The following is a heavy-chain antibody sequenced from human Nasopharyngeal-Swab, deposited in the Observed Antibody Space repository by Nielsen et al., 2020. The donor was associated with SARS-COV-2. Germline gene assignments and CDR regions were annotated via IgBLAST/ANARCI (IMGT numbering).Heavy chain of an antibody. J-gene: IGHJ6*03. CDR1: GGSFSGYY. D-gene: IGHD6-13*01. V-gene: IGHV4-34*01. Sequence: SETLYLTCAVYGGSFSGYYWSWIRQPPGKGLEWIGEINHSGSTNYNPSLKSRVTISVDTSKNQFSLKLSSVTAADTAVYYCARGLLYSSSSPPYYYYYYMDVWGKGTTVTVSS. CDR3: ARGLLYSSSSPPYYYYYYMDV. CDR2: INHSGST.